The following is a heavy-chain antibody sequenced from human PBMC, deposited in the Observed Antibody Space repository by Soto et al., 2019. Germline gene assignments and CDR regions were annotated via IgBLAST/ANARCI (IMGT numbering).Heavy chain of an antibody. CDR2: FDPEDGET. J-gene: IGHJ6*02. CDR1: GSTLTELA. V-gene: IGHV1-24*01. Sequence: VKVSCKVSGSTLTELAMHWVRQAPGKGLEWMGGFDPEDGETIYAQKFQGRVTMTEDTSTGTAYMELSSVRSEDTAVNYCATIGRRSHGMDVWGHGTTVTVS. D-gene: IGHD1-26*01. CDR3: ATIGRRSHGMDV.